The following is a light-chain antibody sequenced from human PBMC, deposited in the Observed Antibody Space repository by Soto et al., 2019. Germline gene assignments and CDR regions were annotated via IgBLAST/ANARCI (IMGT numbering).Light chain of an antibody. CDR2: DVS. CDR3: QQRTSWPP. CDR1: QSVTSS. Sequence: EIVLTQSPVTLSLSPGERATLSCKACQSVTSSLAWFQQKPGQARRPLIYDVSVRATSNPARCRGSESGTDFSSTRSSRNREDFAVYYCQQRTSWPPFGGGTKVDIK. J-gene: IGKJ4*01. V-gene: IGKV3-11*01.